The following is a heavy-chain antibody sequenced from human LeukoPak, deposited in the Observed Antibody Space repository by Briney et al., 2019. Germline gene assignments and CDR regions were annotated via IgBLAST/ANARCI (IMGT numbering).Heavy chain of an antibody. J-gene: IGHJ4*02. D-gene: IGHD3-22*01. CDR3: AKDGGGYDTSGYYYGDY. CDR1: GFSFSSYA. V-gene: IGHV3-23*01. CDR2: ISGSGGST. Sequence: GGSLRLSCATSGFSFSSYAMSWVRQAPGKGLEWVSGISGSGGSTYYADSVKGRFTISRDNYKNTLYLQMNSLRAEDTAVYYCAKDGGGYDTSGYYYGDYWGQGTLVTVSS.